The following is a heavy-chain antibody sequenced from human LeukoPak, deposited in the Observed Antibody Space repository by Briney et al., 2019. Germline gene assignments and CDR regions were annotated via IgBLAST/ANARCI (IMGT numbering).Heavy chain of an antibody. CDR1: GFTFSNYG. CDR2: IWYDGSNK. Sequence: GGSLRLSCAASGFTFSNYGMHWVRQAPGKGLEWVAVIWYDGSNKNYADSVKGRFTISRDNSKNTLYLRMNSLRAEDTAVYYCARGIPQTGVMLDYWGQGTLVTVSS. J-gene: IGHJ4*02. D-gene: IGHD2-21*01. CDR3: ARGIPQTGVMLDY. V-gene: IGHV3-33*01.